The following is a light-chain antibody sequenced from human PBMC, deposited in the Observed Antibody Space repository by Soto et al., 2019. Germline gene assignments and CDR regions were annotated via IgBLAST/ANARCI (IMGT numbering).Light chain of an antibody. CDR3: QQYNRYWT. CDR2: KAS. J-gene: IGKJ1*01. V-gene: IGKV1-5*03. CDR1: QSISTY. Sequence: DIQMTQSPSSLSASVGDRVTITCRASQSISTYLIWYQQKPGKAPKLLIYKASSLESGVPSRFSGSGSGTEFTLTISSLQPDDFATYYCQQYNRYWTFGQGTKVDIK.